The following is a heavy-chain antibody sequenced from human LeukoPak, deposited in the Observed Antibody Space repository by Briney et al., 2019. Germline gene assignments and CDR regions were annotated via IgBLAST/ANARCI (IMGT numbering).Heavy chain of an antibody. CDR1: GGSISSYY. CDR3: ARLYYYDSSAAFDI. V-gene: IGHV4-59*08. J-gene: IGHJ3*02. Sequence: SETLSLTCTVSGGSISSYYWSWIRQPPGKGLEWIGYIYYSGSTNYSPSLKSRVTISVDTSKNQFSLKLSSVTAADTAVYYCARLYYYDSSAAFDIWGQGTMVTVSS. CDR2: IYYSGST. D-gene: IGHD3-22*01.